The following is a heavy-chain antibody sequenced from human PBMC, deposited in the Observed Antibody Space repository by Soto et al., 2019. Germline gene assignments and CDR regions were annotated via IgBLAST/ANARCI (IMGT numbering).Heavy chain of an antibody. CDR1: GYTFTSYY. J-gene: IGHJ2*01. Sequence: ASVKVSCKASGYTFTSYYMHWVRQAPGQGLEWMGIINPSGGSTGYAQKFQGRVTMTRDTSTSTVYMELSSLRSEDTAVYYCAREGLPNWYFDLWGRGTLVTVSS. CDR3: AREGLPNWYFDL. CDR2: INPSGGST. D-gene: IGHD4-17*01. V-gene: IGHV1-46*03.